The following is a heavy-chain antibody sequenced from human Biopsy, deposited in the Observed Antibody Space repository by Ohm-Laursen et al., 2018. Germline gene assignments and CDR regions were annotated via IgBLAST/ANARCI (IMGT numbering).Heavy chain of an antibody. CDR3: ARNTGWYGDLYYFDY. D-gene: IGHD6-19*01. V-gene: IGHV1-46*01. CDR2: INPSGSTT. Sequence: GGSVKVSCKVSGYSFTSYYMHWVRQAPGQGLEWMGMINPSGSTTSYPQIFQGRVTMTRDTSKSTVYMELSSLRSADTAVYFCARNTGWYGDLYYFDYWGQGTLVTVSS. CDR1: GYSFTSYY. J-gene: IGHJ4*02.